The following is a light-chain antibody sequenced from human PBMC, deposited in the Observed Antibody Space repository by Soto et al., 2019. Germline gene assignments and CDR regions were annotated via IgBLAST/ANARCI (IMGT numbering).Light chain of an antibody. Sequence: IQMTQSPSSLSASVGDRVTISCRASQGIGNALGWYQQKPGKAPKLLIYAASSLQSGVPSRFSGSGSGTDFTLTISSLQPEDFASYYCQQSYSIPLTFGGGTKVDIK. V-gene: IGKV1-39*01. CDR3: QQSYSIPLT. CDR1: QGIGNA. J-gene: IGKJ4*01. CDR2: AAS.